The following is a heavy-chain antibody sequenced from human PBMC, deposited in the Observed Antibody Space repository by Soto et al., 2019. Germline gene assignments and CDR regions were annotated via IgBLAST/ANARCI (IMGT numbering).Heavy chain of an antibody. CDR3: ATVAAAMHYYYYGMDV. CDR1: GFTFSSYS. V-gene: IGHV3-48*01. CDR2: ISSSSSTT. D-gene: IGHD2-15*01. J-gene: IGHJ6*02. Sequence: GGSLRLSCAASGFTFSSYSMNWVRQAPGKGLEWVSYISSSSSTTYYADSVKGRFTISRDNAKNTLYLQMNSLRAEDTAVYYCATVAAAMHYYYYGMDVWGQGTTVTVSS.